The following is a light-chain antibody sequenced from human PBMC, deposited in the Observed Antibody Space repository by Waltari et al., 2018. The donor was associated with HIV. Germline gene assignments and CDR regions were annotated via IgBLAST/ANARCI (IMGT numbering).Light chain of an antibody. Sequence: QSALTQPASVSGSPGKSITISCIGSSSDIGAYNFVSWYQQRPGKAPKLMIYEVSVRPSGSSYRLAGSKAGITSSLTISGLQADDEADYYCASYTRSGILLFGGGTRLTVL. V-gene: IGLV2-14*01. J-gene: IGLJ2*01. CDR2: EVS. CDR1: SSDIGAYNF. CDR3: ASYTRSGILL.